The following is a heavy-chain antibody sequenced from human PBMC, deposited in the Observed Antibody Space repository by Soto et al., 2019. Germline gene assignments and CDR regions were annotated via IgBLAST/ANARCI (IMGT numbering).Heavy chain of an antibody. D-gene: IGHD4-4*01. V-gene: IGHV4-39*01. CDR2: IYYSGST. Sequence: SETLSLTCAVSGDSIIRTTYYWGWIRQPPGKGLEWIGSIYYSGSTYYNPSLKSRVTISVDTSRNQFSLKLRSVTAADTAVYYCARHAAGYSNYAFGYFAHWGQGTLVTVSS. J-gene: IGHJ4*02. CDR1: GDSIIRTTYY. CDR3: ARHAAGYSNYAFGYFAH.